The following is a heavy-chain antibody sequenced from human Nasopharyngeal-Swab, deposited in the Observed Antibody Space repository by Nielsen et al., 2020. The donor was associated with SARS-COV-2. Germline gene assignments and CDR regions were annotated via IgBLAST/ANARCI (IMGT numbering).Heavy chain of an antibody. CDR2: IYYSGST. D-gene: IGHD6-6*01. J-gene: IGHJ4*02. V-gene: IGHV4-39*01. Sequence: RQAPGKGLEWIGSIYYSGSTYYNPSLKSRVTISVDTSKNQFSLKLSSVTAADTAVYYCARGSEGGIAARQPNFDYWGQGTLVTVSS. CDR3: ARGSEGGIAARQPNFDY.